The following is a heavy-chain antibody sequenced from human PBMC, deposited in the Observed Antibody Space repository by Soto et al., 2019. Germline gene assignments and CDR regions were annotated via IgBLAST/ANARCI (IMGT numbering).Heavy chain of an antibody. Sequence: PGGCVRLSVVAAECTYLGGRLLRVHQAPGKGQEWVAVIWYDGSNKYYADTVKGRFTISRDNSKNTLSLQMNSLRAEDTAVYYCARPDTANNTNWLYPWGQGTPLTISS. CDR1: ECTYLGGR. CDR2: IWYDGSNK. J-gene: IGHJ5*02. CDR3: ARPDTANNTNWLYP. D-gene: IGHD5-18*01. V-gene: IGHV3-33*01.